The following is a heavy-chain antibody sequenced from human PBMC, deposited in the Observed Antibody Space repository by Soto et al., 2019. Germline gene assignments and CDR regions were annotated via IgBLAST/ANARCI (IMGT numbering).Heavy chain of an antibody. J-gene: IGHJ6*02. V-gene: IGHV4-39*01. D-gene: IGHD3-3*01. CDR1: DGSIIGSSYY. CDR2: IYYSGST. Sequence: SETLSLTYTVSDGSIIGSSYYWSRNRQPPWKGLDLIGSIYYSGSTYYNPYLKSRVTISVDTSKNQFSLKLSSVTAADTAVYYCALTDCLPQGRGILEWLITSATDQYDYYGMDVWGQGTTVTVSS. CDR3: ALTDCLPQGRGILEWLITSATDQYDYYGMDV.